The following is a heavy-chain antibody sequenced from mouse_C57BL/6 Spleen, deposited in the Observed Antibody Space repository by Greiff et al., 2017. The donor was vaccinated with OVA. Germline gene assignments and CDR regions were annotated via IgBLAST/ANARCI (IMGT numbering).Heavy chain of an antibody. Sequence: DVKLQESGGGLVKPGGSLKLSCAASGFTFSSYAMSWVRQTPEKRLEWVATISDGGSYTYYPDNVKGRFTISRDNAKNNLYLQLSHLKSEDTAMYYCARENYRRFAYWGQGTTLTVSS. CDR2: ISDGGSYT. J-gene: IGHJ2*01. CDR3: ARENYRRFAY. CDR1: GFTFSSYA. V-gene: IGHV5-4*01. D-gene: IGHD2-12*01.